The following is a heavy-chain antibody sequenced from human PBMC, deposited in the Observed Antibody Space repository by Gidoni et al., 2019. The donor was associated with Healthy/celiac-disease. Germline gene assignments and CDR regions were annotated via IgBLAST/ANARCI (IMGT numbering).Heavy chain of an antibody. D-gene: IGHD3-10*01. CDR1: VGTFSSYA. V-gene: IGHV1-69*01. CDR3: ARGGTFGAFDI. Sequence: QVQLVQSGAEVKKPGSSVKVSCKASVGTFSSYAISWVRQAPGQGLEWMGGIIPIFGTANYEQKFQGRVTITADEATSTAYMELSSLRSEDTAVYYCARGGTFGAFDIWGQGTMVTVSS. CDR2: IIPIFGTA. J-gene: IGHJ3*02.